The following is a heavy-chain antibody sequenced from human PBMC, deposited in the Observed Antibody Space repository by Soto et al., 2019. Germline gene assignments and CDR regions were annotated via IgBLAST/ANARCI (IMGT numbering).Heavy chain of an antibody. D-gene: IGHD2-15*01. CDR3: AREGLPLDY. CDR2: INADNGNT. V-gene: IGHV1-3*01. Sequence: ASVKVSCKASGYTFINYAMHWVRQAPGQRLEWMGWINADNGNTKFSQKWQGRVTITRDTSASTAYMELSSLRYEDTAVYYCAREGLPLDYWGQGTLVTVSS. CDR1: GYTFINYA. J-gene: IGHJ4*02.